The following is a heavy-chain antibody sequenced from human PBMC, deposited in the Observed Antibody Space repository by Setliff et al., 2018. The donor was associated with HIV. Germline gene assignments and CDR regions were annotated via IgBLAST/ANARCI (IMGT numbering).Heavy chain of an antibody. J-gene: IGHJ5*02. Sequence: SQTLSLTCTVSNGSISSGTFYWNWIRQPAGKGLEWIGRINTSGSTNYNTSLKSRVTISVDKSQNQFSLKLSSVTAADTAVYYCARDFKRYNSPCRFDPWGQGTLVTVSS. CDR2: INTSGST. CDR3: ARDFKRYNSPCRFDP. D-gene: IGHD6-13*01. CDR1: NGSISSGTFY. V-gene: IGHV4-61*02.